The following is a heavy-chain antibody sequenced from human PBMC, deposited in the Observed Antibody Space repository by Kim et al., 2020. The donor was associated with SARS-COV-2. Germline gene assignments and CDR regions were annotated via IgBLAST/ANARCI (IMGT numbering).Heavy chain of an antibody. V-gene: IGHV4-31*03. D-gene: IGHD2-2*01. CDR1: GGSISIGAYY. CDR2: IYYSGDT. J-gene: IGHJ3*02. CDR3: ARGSMTDADSFDI. Sequence: SENLSLTCTVSGGSISIGAYYWSWIRQVPRRGLEWIGFIYYSGDTYYSPSLKSRTTISVDTSKNQFSLKVNSVTAADTAMYYCARGSMTDADSFDICGQG.